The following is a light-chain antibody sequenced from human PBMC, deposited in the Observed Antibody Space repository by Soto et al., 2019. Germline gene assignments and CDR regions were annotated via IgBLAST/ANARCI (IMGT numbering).Light chain of an antibody. CDR3: QQYNNWPAIT. J-gene: IGKJ5*01. CDR1: QSVSSN. Sequence: EIVMTQSPDTLSVSPGERATLSCRASQSVSSNLAWYHQKHGQAPRLLIFGASTRATGIPARFSGSGSGTEFTLTISSLQSEDFAVYYCQQYNNWPAITFGQGTRLEIK. V-gene: IGKV3D-15*01. CDR2: GAS.